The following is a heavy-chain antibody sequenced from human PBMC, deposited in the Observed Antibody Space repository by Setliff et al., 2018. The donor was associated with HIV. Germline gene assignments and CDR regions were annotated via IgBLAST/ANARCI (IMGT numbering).Heavy chain of an antibody. CDR2: IYYSGST. J-gene: IGHJ6*03. D-gene: IGHD3-10*01. CDR3: ARQITMVRGVYQPYYYYYMDV. Sequence: PSETLSLTCTVSGGSISSYYWSWIRQPPGKGLEWIGYIYYSGSTNYNPSLKSRVTISVDTFKNQFSLKLSSVTAADPAVYYCARQITMVRGVYQPYYYYYMDVWCKGTTVTVSS. CDR1: GGSISSYY. V-gene: IGHV4-59*08.